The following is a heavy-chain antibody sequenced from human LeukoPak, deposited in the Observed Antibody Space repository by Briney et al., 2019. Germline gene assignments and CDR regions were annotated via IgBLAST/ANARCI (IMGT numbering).Heavy chain of an antibody. V-gene: IGHV3-66*01. Sequence: GGSLRLSCAASGFTVSTYWMSWVRQAPGKGLEWVSIISSGGSTYYADSVKGRLTISRDSYKNTLYLQMNSLRAEDTAVYYCARDQDYWGQGTLVTVSS. CDR3: ARDQDY. J-gene: IGHJ4*02. CDR2: ISSGGST. CDR1: GFTVSTYW.